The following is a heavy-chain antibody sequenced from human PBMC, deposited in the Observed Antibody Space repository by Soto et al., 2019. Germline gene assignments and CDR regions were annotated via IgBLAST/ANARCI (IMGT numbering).Heavy chain of an antibody. CDR3: ASLAAAGEHAEYFKH. Sequence: SETLSLTCAVSGGSISSSNWWSWVRQPPGKGLEWIGEIYHSGSTNYNPSLKSRVTISVDKSKNQFSLKLSSVTAADTAVYYCASLAAAGEHAEYFKHWGQGTLVTVSS. CDR2: IYHSGST. D-gene: IGHD6-13*01. CDR1: GGSISSSNW. J-gene: IGHJ1*01. V-gene: IGHV4-4*02.